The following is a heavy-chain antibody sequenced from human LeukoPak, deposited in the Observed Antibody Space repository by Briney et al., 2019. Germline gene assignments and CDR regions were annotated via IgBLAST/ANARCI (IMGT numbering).Heavy chain of an antibody. J-gene: IGHJ4*02. CDR2: INAGNGNT. CDR1: GYTFTSYA. CDR3: ARDLKMAYISGRYSWGTGSSNDY. V-gene: IGHV1-3*01. Sequence: GASVKVSCKASGYTFTSYAMHWVRQAPGQRLEWMGWINAGNGNTKYSQKFQGRVTMTTDTSTSTAYMELRSLRSDDTAVYYCARDLKMAYISGRYSWGTGSSNDYWGQGTPVTVSS. D-gene: IGHD6-19*01.